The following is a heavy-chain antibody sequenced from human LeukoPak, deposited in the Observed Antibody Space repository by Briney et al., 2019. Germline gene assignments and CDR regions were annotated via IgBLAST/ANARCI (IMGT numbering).Heavy chain of an antibody. V-gene: IGHV1-3*01. J-gene: IGHJ6*03. D-gene: IGHD2-2*01. CDR1: GYTFTSYA. Sequence: ASVKVSCKASGYTFTSYAMHWVRQAPGQRLEWMGWINAGNGNTKYSQKFQGRVTITRDTSASTAYMELSSLRSEDTAVYYCARNPRVVVVPAATWDYYYYMDVWGKGTTVTVSS. CDR3: ARNPRVVVVPAATWDYYYYMDV. CDR2: INAGNGNT.